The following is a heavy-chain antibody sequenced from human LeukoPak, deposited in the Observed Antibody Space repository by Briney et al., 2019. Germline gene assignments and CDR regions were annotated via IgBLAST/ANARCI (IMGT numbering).Heavy chain of an antibody. Sequence: GASVKVSCKASGYTFTGYYMHWVRQAPGQGLEWMGWINPNSGGTNYAQKFQGRVTMTRDTSISTAYRELSRLRSDDTAVYYCARDGLERRSFYYYGMDVWGQGTTVTVSS. J-gene: IGHJ6*02. CDR1: GYTFTGYY. CDR3: ARDGLERRSFYYYGMDV. D-gene: IGHD1-1*01. CDR2: INPNSGGT. V-gene: IGHV1-2*02.